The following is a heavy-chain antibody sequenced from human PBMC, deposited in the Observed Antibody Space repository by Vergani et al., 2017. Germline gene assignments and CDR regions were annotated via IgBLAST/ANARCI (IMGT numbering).Heavy chain of an antibody. J-gene: IGHJ6*03. V-gene: IGHV4-38-2*01. CDR3: ARVWAVNYYYYYMDV. CDR2: IYLTGRT. Sequence: QVQLQESGPGLVKPSETLSLTCAVSGFSIDNGYYWDWIRQPPGKGLEWIGSIYLTGRTHFNPSLKSRVTISVDTSNNQFSLKLSSVTAADTAVYYCARVWAVNYYYYYMDVWGKGTTVTVSS. D-gene: IGHD4-17*01. CDR1: GFSIDNGYY.